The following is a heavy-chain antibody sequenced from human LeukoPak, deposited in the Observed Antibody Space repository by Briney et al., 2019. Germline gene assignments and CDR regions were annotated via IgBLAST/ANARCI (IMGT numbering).Heavy chain of an antibody. V-gene: IGHV1-69*01. CDR2: IIPIFGTA. CDR3: ASYPPGGERWLQGYFDY. CDR1: GGTFSSYA. D-gene: IGHD5-24*01. Sequence: ASVKVSCKASGGTFSSYAISWVRQAPGQGLEWMGGIIPIFGTANYAQKFQGRVTITADESTSTAYMELSSLRSEDTAVYYCASYPPGGERWLQGYFDYWGQGTLVTASS. J-gene: IGHJ4*02.